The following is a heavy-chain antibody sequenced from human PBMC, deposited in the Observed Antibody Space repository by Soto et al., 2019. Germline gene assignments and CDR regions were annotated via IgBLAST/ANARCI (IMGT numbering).Heavy chain of an antibody. CDR1: GFTFSSYG. CDR3: ASDGRDGYNTGYFDY. V-gene: IGHV3-33*01. D-gene: IGHD5-12*01. Sequence: QVQLVESGGGVVQPGRSLRLSCAASGFTFSSYGMHWVRQAPGKGLEWVAVIWYDGSNKYYADSVKGRFTISRDNSKNTLYLQMNSLRAEDTAVYYCASDGRDGYNTGYFDYWGQGTLVTVSS. J-gene: IGHJ4*02. CDR2: IWYDGSNK.